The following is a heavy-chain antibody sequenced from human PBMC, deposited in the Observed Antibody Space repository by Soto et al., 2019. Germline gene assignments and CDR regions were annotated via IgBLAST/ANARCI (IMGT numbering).Heavy chain of an antibody. D-gene: IGHD5-18*01. CDR3: AKGRGYSYGPLDY. CDR2: ISGSGGST. Sequence: GGSLRLSCAASGFTFSSYAMSWVRQAPGKGLEWVSAISGSGGSTYYAGSVKGRFTISRDNSKNTLYLQMNSLRAEDTAVYYCAKGRGYSYGPLDYWGQGTLVTVSS. J-gene: IGHJ4*02. CDR1: GFTFSSYA. V-gene: IGHV3-23*01.